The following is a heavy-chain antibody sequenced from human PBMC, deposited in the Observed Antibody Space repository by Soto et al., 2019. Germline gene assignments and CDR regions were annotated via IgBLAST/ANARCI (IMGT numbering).Heavy chain of an antibody. V-gene: IGHV3-33*01. CDR3: ASFVSGSYFDY. CDR1: GFTFSSYG. J-gene: IGHJ4*02. CDR2: IWYDGSNK. Sequence: GGSLRLSCAASGFTFSSYGMHWVRQAPGKGLEWVAVIWYDGSNKYYADSVKGRFTISRDNSKNTLYLQMNSLRAEDTAVYYCASFVSGSYFDYWGQGTLVTVSS. D-gene: IGHD3-10*01.